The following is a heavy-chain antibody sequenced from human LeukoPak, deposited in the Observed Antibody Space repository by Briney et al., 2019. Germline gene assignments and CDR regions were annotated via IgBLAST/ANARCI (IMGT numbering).Heavy chain of an antibody. D-gene: IGHD1-1*01. J-gene: IGHJ4*02. Sequence: PGGSLRLLCAASGFTFIRYSMGWGPQAPGKGLEWVSFISSSNSTIYYADSVKGRFTISKDNAKNSLSLQMNSLRDEDTAVYYCARDWNGVSDYWGQGTLVTVSS. CDR1: GFTFIRYS. CDR2: ISSSNSTI. CDR3: ARDWNGVSDY. V-gene: IGHV3-48*02.